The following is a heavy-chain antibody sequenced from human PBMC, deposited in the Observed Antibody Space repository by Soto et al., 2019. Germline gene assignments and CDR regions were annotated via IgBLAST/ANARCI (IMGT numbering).Heavy chain of an antibody. Sequence: SETLSLTCAVSGGSISSSNWWSWVRQPPGKGLEWIGEIYHSGSTNYNPSLKSRVTISVDKSKNQFSLKLSSVTAADTAVYYCARREQLVHFYYYYGMDVWGQGTTVTVSS. J-gene: IGHJ6*02. V-gene: IGHV4-4*02. CDR2: IYHSGST. CDR3: ARREQLVHFYYYYGMDV. CDR1: GGSISSSNW. D-gene: IGHD6-13*01.